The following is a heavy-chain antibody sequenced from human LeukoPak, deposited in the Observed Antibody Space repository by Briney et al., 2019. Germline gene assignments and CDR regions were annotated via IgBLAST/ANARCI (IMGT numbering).Heavy chain of an antibody. V-gene: IGHV4-61*05. Sequence: SETLSLTCTVSGGSISSSSYYWGWIRQPPGKGLEWIGYIYYSGSTNYNPSLKGRVTISVDTSKNQFSLKLSSVTAADTAVYYCARGYFQYYDILTGVANWFDPWGQGTLVTVSS. CDR2: IYYSGST. D-gene: IGHD3-9*01. J-gene: IGHJ5*02. CDR3: ARGYFQYYDILTGVANWFDP. CDR1: GGSISSSSYY.